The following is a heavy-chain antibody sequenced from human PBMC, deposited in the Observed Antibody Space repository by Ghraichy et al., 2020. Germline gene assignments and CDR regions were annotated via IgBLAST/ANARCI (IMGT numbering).Heavy chain of an antibody. V-gene: IGHV3-21*01. CDR1: GFIFNYYS. D-gene: IGHD6-19*01. Sequence: GGSLRLSCAASGFIFNYYSMNWVRQAPGKGREWVSSISRSSDSIHYADSVRGRFTISRENAKNTLYLQMNSLRAEDTAVYYCARWRGGTGWYRGDDWGQGTLVTVSS. CDR2: ISRSSDSI. J-gene: IGHJ4*02. CDR3: ARWRGGTGWYRGDD.